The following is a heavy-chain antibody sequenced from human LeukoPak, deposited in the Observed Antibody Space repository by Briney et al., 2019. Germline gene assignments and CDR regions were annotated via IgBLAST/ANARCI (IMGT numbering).Heavy chain of an antibody. J-gene: IGHJ3*02. D-gene: IGHD2-2*01. CDR3: ARPGSSTSSVGAFGI. Sequence: ASVKLSCKASGYTFTSYAMHWVRQAPGQRLEWMGWINAGNGNTKYSQEFQGRVTITRDTSASTAYMELSSLRSEDTAVYYCARPGSSTSSVGAFGIWGQGTMVTVSS. V-gene: IGHV1-3*01. CDR2: INAGNGNT. CDR1: GYTFTSYA.